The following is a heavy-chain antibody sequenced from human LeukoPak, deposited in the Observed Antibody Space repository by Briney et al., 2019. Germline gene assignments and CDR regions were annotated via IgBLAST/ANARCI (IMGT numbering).Heavy chain of an antibody. CDR3: AGSWSPYDAFDI. J-gene: IGHJ3*02. CDR2: INYSGTDT. D-gene: IGHD6-13*01. CDR1: GFIFSNYG. V-gene: IGHV3-23*01. Sequence: PGGSLRLSCAASGFIFSNYGMTWVRQAPGKGLEWVSIINYSGTDTYYADSVKGRFTISRDNSKNTLYLQMNSLRAEDTAVYYCAGSWSPYDAFDIWGQGTMVTVSS.